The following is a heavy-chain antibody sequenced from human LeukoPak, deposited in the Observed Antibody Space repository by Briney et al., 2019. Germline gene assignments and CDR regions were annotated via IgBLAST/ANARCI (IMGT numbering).Heavy chain of an antibody. Sequence: ASVKVSCKASGYTFTGYYMHWVRQAPGQGLEWMGWINPNSGGTNYAQKFQGRVTMTRDTSISTAYMELSRLRPDDTAVYYCARVRTATRTFDYWGQGTLVTVSS. CDR2: INPNSGGT. D-gene: IGHD5-12*01. CDR1: GYTFTGYY. J-gene: IGHJ4*02. V-gene: IGHV1-2*02. CDR3: ARVRTATRTFDY.